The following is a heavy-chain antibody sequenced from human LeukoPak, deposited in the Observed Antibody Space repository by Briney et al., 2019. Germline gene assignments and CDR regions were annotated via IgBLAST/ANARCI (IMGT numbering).Heavy chain of an antibody. CDR3: AREVVPAAIGAFDY. Sequence: GRSLRLSCAASGFTFDDYAMHWVRQAPGKGLEWISGISWNSGSIGYADSVKGRFTISRDNAKNSLYLQMNSLRAEDTAVYYCAREVVPAAIGAFDYWGQGTLVTVSS. CDR2: ISWNSGSI. J-gene: IGHJ4*02. CDR1: GFTFDDYA. D-gene: IGHD2-2*02. V-gene: IGHV3-9*01.